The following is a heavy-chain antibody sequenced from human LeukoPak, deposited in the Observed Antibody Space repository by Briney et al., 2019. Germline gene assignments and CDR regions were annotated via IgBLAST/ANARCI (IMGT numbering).Heavy chain of an antibody. Sequence: GGSLRLSCAASGFTFSSHGIHWVRQAPGKGLEWVAVISYDGGNKYYADSVKGRFTISRDNSKNTLYLQMNSLRAEDTAVYYCARSYYYYSMDVWGQGTTVTVSS. V-gene: IGHV3-30*03. J-gene: IGHJ6*02. CDR1: GFTFSSHG. CDR2: ISYDGGNK. CDR3: ARSYYYYSMDV.